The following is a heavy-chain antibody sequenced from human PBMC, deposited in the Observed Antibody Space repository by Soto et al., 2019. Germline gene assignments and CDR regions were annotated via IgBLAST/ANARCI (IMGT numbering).Heavy chain of an antibody. CDR2: IYYSGST. J-gene: IGHJ5*02. CDR1: GGSISSGGYY. D-gene: IGHD3-3*01. CDR3: ARQTYYDFWSGLTNWFDP. Sequence: SETLSLTCTVSGGSISSGGYYWSWIRQHPGKGLEWIGYIYYSGSTYYNPSLKSRVTISVDTSKNQFSLKLSSVTAADTAVYNCARQTYYDFWSGLTNWFDPWGQGTLVTVSS. V-gene: IGHV4-31*03.